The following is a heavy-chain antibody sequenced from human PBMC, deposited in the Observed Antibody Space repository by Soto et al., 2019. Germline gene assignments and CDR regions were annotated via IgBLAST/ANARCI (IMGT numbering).Heavy chain of an antibody. V-gene: IGHV1-3*01. D-gene: IGHD3-9*01. CDR3: AREGYDILTGPMGFDY. CDR2: INSANGNT. J-gene: IGHJ4*02. Sequence: ASVKVSCTASGYTFTSNAMHWVRQAPGQRLEWMGWINSANGNTKYSQKFQGRATITRDTSASTAYMELSSLRSEDTAVYFCAREGYDILTGPMGFDYWGQGTLVTVSS. CDR1: GYTFTSNA.